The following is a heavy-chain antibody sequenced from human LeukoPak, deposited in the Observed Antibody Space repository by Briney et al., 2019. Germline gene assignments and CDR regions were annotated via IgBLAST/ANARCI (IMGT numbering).Heavy chain of an antibody. Sequence: KSSETLSLTCAVSGGSISSGGYSWSWIRQPPGKGLEWIGYIYHSGSTYYNPSLKSRVTISVDRSKNQFSLKLSSVTTADTAVYYCARKGNIAVVGGAFDIWGQGTRVTVSS. D-gene: IGHD6-19*01. CDR3: ARKGNIAVVGGAFDI. J-gene: IGHJ3*02. V-gene: IGHV4-30-2*02. CDR1: GGSISSGGYS. CDR2: IYHSGST.